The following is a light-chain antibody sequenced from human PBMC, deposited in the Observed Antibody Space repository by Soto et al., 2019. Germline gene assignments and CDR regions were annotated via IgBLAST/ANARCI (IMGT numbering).Light chain of an antibody. CDR1: SSNVGGGYD. CDR2: GSS. CDR3: QSYDSSLGGNYV. J-gene: IGLJ1*01. Sequence: QSVLTQPPSVSGAPGQRVTISCTGSSSNVGGGYDAHWYQQLPGTAPKLLIYGSSNRPSGVPDRFSGSKSGTSASLAITGLQPEDEADYYCQSYDSSLGGNYVFGTGTKLTVL. V-gene: IGLV1-40*01.